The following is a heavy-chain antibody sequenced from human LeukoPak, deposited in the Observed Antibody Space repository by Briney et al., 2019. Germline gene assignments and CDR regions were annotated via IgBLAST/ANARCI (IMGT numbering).Heavy chain of an antibody. CDR3: AKNGVLMVYAIDRYYYYYMDV. D-gene: IGHD2-8*01. Sequence: PGGSLRLSCAASGFTFSSYAMSWVRQAPGKGLKWVSAISGSGGSTYYADSVKGRFTISRDNSKNTLYLQMNSLRAEDTAVYYCAKNGVLMVYAIDRYYYYYMDVWGKGTTVTVSS. CDR1: GFTFSSYA. V-gene: IGHV3-23*01. CDR2: ISGSGGST. J-gene: IGHJ6*03.